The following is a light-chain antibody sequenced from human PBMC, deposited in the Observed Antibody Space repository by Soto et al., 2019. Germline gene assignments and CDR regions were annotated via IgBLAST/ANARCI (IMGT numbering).Light chain of an antibody. V-gene: IGKV3-20*01. Sequence: EIVLTQSPGTLSLSPGERATLSCRASQSVSNNYLAWYQQKPGQAPRLLIYGASNRATGIPDRFSGSGSGTDFTLTISRLEPEDFAVYYCQQFHISRTFGQGTKV. J-gene: IGKJ1*01. CDR2: GAS. CDR3: QQFHISRT. CDR1: QSVSNNY.